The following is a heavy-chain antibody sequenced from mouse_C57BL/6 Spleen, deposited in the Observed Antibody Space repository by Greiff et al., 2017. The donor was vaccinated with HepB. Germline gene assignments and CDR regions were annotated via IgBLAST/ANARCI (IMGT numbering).Heavy chain of an antibody. D-gene: IGHD2-3*01. V-gene: IGHV1-52*01. CDR3: ARSRYDFYAMDY. CDR1: GYTFTSYW. CDR2: IDPSDSET. J-gene: IGHJ4*01. Sequence: VQLQQPGAELVRPGSSVKLSCKASGYTFTSYWMHWVKQRPIQGLEWIGNIDPSDSETHYNQKFKDKATLTVDKASSTAYMQLRSLTSEDSAVYYCARSRYDFYAMDYWGQGTSVTVSS.